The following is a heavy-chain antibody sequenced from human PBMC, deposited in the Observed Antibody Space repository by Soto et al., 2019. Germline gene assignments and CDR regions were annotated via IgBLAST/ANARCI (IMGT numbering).Heavy chain of an antibody. CDR2: INHSGST. D-gene: IGHD2-2*01. J-gene: IGHJ5*02. CDR1: GGSFSGYY. CDR3: ARGGDIVVVPAAMRGVNWFDP. Sequence: QVQLQQWGAGLLKPSETLSLTCAVYGGSFSGYYWSWIRQPPGKGLEWIGEINHSGSTNYNPSLTSRVTISVDTSKNQFSLKLSSVTAADTAVYYCARGGDIVVVPAAMRGVNWFDPWGQGTLVTVSS. V-gene: IGHV4-34*01.